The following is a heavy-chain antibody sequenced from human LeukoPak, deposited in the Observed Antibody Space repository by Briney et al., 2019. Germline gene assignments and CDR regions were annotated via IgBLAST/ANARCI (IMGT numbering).Heavy chain of an antibody. Sequence: GGSLRLSCAASGFTFSDYYMSWIRQAPGKGLGWVAVISYDGSNKYYADSVKGRFTISRDNSKNTLYLQMNSLRAEDTAVYYCAKDRRSGWVFDYWGQGTLVTVSS. CDR3: AKDRRSGWVFDY. CDR1: GFTFSDYY. V-gene: IGHV3-30*18. CDR2: ISYDGSNK. D-gene: IGHD6-19*01. J-gene: IGHJ4*02.